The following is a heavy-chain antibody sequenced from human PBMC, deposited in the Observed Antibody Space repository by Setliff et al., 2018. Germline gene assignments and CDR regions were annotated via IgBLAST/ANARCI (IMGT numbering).Heavy chain of an antibody. Sequence: GGSLRLSCAASGLTFGSYGMNWVRQAPGKGLEWVSGISDSGGRTYYGDSVKGRFTISRDNSKNTVYLQMSSLRVEDTAVYYCARVHYETSTYSPTLFDHWGQGALVTVSS. CDR1: GLTFGSYG. D-gene: IGHD3-22*01. CDR3: ARVHYETSTYSPTLFDH. J-gene: IGHJ4*02. CDR2: ISDSGGRT. V-gene: IGHV3-23*01.